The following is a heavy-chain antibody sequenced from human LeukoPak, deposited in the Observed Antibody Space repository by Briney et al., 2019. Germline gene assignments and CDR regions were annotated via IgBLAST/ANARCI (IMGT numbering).Heavy chain of an antibody. V-gene: IGHV1-18*01. CDR1: GYTFTSYG. Sequence: ASVKVSCKASGYTFTSYGISWVRQAPGQGLEWMGWISAYNGNTNYAQKLQGRVTMTTDTSTSTAYMELRSLRPDDTAVYYCARDPRMERHYYFDYWGQGTLVTVSS. D-gene: IGHD1-1*01. CDR3: ARDPRMERHYYFDY. J-gene: IGHJ4*02. CDR2: ISAYNGNT.